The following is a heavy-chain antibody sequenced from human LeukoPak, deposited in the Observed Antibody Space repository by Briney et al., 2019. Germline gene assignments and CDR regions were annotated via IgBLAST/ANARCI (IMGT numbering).Heavy chain of an antibody. CDR3: AEGDYYNMDV. V-gene: IGHV4-34*01. CDR2: INHSGST. J-gene: IGHJ6*03. CDR1: GGSFSGYY. Sequence: SETLSLTCAVYGGSFSGYYWSWIRQPPGKGLEWIGEINHSGSTNYNPSLKSRVTISVDTSKNQFSLKLSSVTAADTAVYYCAEGDYYNMDVWGKGTTVTISS.